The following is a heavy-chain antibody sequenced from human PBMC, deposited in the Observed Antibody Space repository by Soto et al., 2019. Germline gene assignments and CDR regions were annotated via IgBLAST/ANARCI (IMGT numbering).Heavy chain of an antibody. CDR1: GGSFTTYS. CDR3: ARGVGRTVRGVNLYYYYAMDV. Sequence: HVQLVQSGAEVKTPGSSVKVSCKASGGSFTTYSISWVRQAPGQGLEWMGGIIPISGTPNYAQKFQGRVTITADKYTTTAYMELNSLRFEDTAVYYCARGVGRTVRGVNLYYYYAMDVWGQGTTVTVPS. J-gene: IGHJ6*02. V-gene: IGHV1-69*06. CDR2: IIPISGTP. D-gene: IGHD3-10*01.